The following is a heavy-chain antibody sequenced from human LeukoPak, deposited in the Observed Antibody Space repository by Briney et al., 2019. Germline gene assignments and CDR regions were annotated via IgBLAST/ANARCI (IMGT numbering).Heavy chain of an antibody. J-gene: IGHJ6*02. CDR2: IYYSGST. Sequence: SETLSLTCTVSGGSISSSSYYWGWIRQPPGKGLEWIGSIYYSGSTYYNPSLKSRGTISVDTSKNQFSLKLRSVTAADTAVYYCARHPCSGGSCPLDYYYYYGMDVWGQGTTVTVSS. CDR3: ARHPCSGGSCPLDYYYYYGMDV. CDR1: GGSISSSSYY. V-gene: IGHV4-39*01. D-gene: IGHD2-15*01.